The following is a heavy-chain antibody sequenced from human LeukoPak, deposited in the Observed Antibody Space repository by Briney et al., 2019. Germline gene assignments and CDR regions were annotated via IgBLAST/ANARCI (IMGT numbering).Heavy chain of an antibody. D-gene: IGHD1-26*01. CDR2: FDPEGAEI. CDR1: GYTLTELY. J-gene: IGHJ4*02. Sequence: ASVKVSCTVSGYTLTELYMHWVRQAPGKGLEWMGGFDPEGAEILYAQNFQGRVTLTEDTSTDTAYMQLSSLRSEDTAVYYCATGHRWELPYYFDYWGQGTLVTVSS. CDR3: ATGHRWELPYYFDY. V-gene: IGHV1-24*01.